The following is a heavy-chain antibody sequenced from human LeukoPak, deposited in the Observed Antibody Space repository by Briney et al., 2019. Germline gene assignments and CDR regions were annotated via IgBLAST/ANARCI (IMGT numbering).Heavy chain of an antibody. Sequence: ASVKVSCKASGYTFTSYDINWVRQATGQGLEWMGWMNPNSGNTGYAQKFQGRVTMTRNTSISTAYMELSSLRSEDTAVYYCARESAVRCYDILTGLGGVDYWGQGTLVTVSS. J-gene: IGHJ4*02. CDR1: GYTFTSYD. CDR3: ARESAVRCYDILTGLGGVDY. V-gene: IGHV1-8*01. D-gene: IGHD3-9*01. CDR2: MNPNSGNT.